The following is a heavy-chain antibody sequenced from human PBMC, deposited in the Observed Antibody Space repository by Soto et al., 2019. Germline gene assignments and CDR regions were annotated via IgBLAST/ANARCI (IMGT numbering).Heavy chain of an antibody. CDR2: IKQDGSER. CDR1: GLTFSRYW. Sequence: GGSLRLSCADSGLTFSRYWVSWVRQAPGKGLEWVASIKQDGSERYYVDSVKGRFTISRDNAKNSQYLQMNSLRAEDTAVYYCARIGYCSWGLDYWGQGALVTVSS. V-gene: IGHV3-7*04. CDR3: ARIGYCSWGLDY. D-gene: IGHD6-13*01. J-gene: IGHJ4*02.